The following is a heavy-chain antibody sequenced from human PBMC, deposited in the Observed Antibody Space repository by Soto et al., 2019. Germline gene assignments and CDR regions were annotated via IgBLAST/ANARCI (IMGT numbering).Heavy chain of an antibody. CDR3: AKDNGFYAFDI. V-gene: IGHV3-23*01. CDR2: ISGSGGST. Sequence: EVQLLESGGGLVQPGGSLRLSCAASGFTFSSYAMSWVRQAPGKGLEWVPAISGSGGSTYYADSVKGRFAISRDNSKNQLDMQMNSLRAEDTAVYYCAKDNGFYAFDIWGQGTMVTVSS. CDR1: GFTFSSYA. J-gene: IGHJ3*02.